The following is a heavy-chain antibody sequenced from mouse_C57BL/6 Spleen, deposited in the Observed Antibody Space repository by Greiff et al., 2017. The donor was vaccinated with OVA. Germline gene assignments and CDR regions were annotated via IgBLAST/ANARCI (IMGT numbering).Heavy chain of an antibody. CDR2: INPNYGTT. J-gene: IGHJ4*01. CDR1: GYSFTDYN. Sequence: VQLKQSGPELVKPGASVKISCKASGYSFTDYNMNWVKQSNGKSLEWIGVINPNYGTTSYNQKFKGKATLTVDQSSSTAYMQLNSLTSEDSAVYYCAREFHYYGSSYSYYAMDYWGQGTSVTVSS. CDR3: AREFHYYGSSYSYYAMDY. D-gene: IGHD1-1*01. V-gene: IGHV1-39*01.